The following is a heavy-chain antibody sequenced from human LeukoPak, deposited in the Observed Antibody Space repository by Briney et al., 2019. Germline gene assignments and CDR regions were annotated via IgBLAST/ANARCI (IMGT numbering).Heavy chain of an antibody. D-gene: IGHD3-16*01. CDR1: GFTFDDYG. Sequence: PGGSLRLSCAASGFTFDDYGMSWVRQAPGRGLEWASGLNWNGDSTSYADSVKGRFTISGDNAKSSLYLQMNSLRAEDTALYHCARGGGIQGYYYYMDVWGKGTTVIVSS. CDR3: ARGGGIQGYYYYMDV. J-gene: IGHJ6*03. CDR2: LNWNGDST. V-gene: IGHV3-20*01.